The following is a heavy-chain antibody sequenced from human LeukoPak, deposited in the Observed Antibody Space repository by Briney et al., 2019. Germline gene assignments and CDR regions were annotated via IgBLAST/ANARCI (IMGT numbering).Heavy chain of an antibody. CDR1: GYTLTELS. D-gene: IGHD3-3*01. J-gene: IGHJ3*02. V-gene: IGHV1-24*01. CDR2: FDPEDGET. Sequence: ASEKVSCKVSGYTLTELSMHWVRQAPGKGVEWRVGFDPEDGETIYAQKFQGRVTMTEDTSTDPAYMELSSLRSEDTAVYYCARDPEWSGYPWGQKGDAFDIWGQGTMVTVSS. CDR3: ARDPEWSGYPWGQKGDAFDI.